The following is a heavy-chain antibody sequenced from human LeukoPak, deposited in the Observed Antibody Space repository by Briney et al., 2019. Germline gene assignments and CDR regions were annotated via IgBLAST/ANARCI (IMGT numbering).Heavy chain of an antibody. V-gene: IGHV3-9*01. CDR3: AKDIHYDILTGYPLDY. D-gene: IGHD3-9*01. CDR1: GFTFDDYA. J-gene: IGHJ4*02. Sequence: GRSLRLSCAASGFTFDDYAMHWVRQAPGKGLEWVSGISWNSGSIGYAASVKGRFTISRDNAKNFLYLQMNSLRAEDTALYYCAKDIHYDILTGYPLDYWGQGTLVTVSS. CDR2: ISWNSGSI.